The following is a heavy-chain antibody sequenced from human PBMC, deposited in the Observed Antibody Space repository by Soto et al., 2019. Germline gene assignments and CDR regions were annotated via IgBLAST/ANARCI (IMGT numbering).Heavy chain of an antibody. J-gene: IGHJ6*02. Sequence: QVQLQESGPGLATPSQPLSITCTVSGGSIISGGYYWTWIRQHPGKGLEWFGYIYYNGNTFSSPSLRSRVTMSLDTAKNQCFRTLESVTAAATAVYYCGRVRGIPAVGTRHYYGMDVWGHGTTVPVYS. CDR1: GGSIISGGYY. D-gene: IGHD6-13*01. CDR2: IYYNGNT. CDR3: GRVRGIPAVGTRHYYGMDV. V-gene: IGHV4-31*03.